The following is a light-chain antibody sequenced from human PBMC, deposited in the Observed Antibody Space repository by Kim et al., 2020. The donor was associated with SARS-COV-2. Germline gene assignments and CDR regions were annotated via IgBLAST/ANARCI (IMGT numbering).Light chain of an antibody. J-gene: IGLJ2*01. V-gene: IGLV3-19*01. CDR3: NSRDSNDNVV. CDR2: GKN. CDR1: SLRSYY. Sequence: VALGQTVRITCQGDSLRSYYAAWYQQKPGQAPILVIYGKNNRPSGIPDRFSGSSTGNTASLTITGTQAGDEADYYCNSRDSNDNVVFGGGTKLTVL.